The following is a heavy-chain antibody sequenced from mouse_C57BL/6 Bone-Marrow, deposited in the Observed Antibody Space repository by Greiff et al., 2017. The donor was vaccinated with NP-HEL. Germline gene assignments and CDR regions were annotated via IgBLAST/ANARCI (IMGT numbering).Heavy chain of an antibody. D-gene: IGHD1-1*01. CDR3: AIILITTVVAPYYAMDY. Sequence: QVQLQQPGAELVKPGASVKVSCKASGYTFTSYWMHWVKQRPGQGLEWIGRIHPSDSATNYNQKFKGKATLTVDKSSSTAYMQLSSLTSEDTAVYYCAIILITTVVAPYYAMDYWGQGTSVTVSS. J-gene: IGHJ4*01. CDR2: IHPSDSAT. CDR1: GYTFTSYW. V-gene: IGHV1-74*01.